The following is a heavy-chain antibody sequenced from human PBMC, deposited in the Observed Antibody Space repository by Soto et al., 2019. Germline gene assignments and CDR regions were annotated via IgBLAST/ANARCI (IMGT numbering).Heavy chain of an antibody. CDR3: ERTLYSGYDPRSYYYYGMDV. Sequence: GESLKISCKGSGYSFTSYWIGWVRQMPGKGLEWMGIIYPGDSDTRYSPSFQGQVTISADKSISTAYLQWSSLKASDTAMYYCERTLYSGYDPRSYYYYGMDVWGKGTTVTVSS. CDR2: IYPGDSDT. V-gene: IGHV5-51*01. D-gene: IGHD5-12*01. J-gene: IGHJ6*04. CDR1: GYSFTSYW.